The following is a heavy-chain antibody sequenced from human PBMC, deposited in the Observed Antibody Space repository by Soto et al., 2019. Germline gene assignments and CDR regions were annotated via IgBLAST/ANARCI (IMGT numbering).Heavy chain of an antibody. CDR3: ARDAPGVAPY. D-gene: IGHD2-15*01. Sequence: SETLSLTCTVSGGSIIDGQTYLNWIRQHPERGLEWMGYINYRGTTNYSPALKSRILISIDTSKNQFSLRLTSVTAADTAVYYCARDAPGVAPYWGQGTLVTVSS. CDR1: GGSIIDGQTY. V-gene: IGHV4-31*03. J-gene: IGHJ4*02. CDR2: INYRGTT.